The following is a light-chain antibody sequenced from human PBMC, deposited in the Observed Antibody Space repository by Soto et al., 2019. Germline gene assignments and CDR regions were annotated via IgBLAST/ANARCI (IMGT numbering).Light chain of an antibody. V-gene: IGLV2-14*01. CDR3: NSYTSSSTLV. Sequence: QSVLTQPASVSGSPGQSITISCSGTSNDAGGYDYVSWYQQHPGKAPKLVIYEVSNRPSWVSNRFSGSKSGNTASLTISGLQPEDEADYYCNSYTSSSTLVFGGGTQLTVL. CDR1: SNDAGGYDY. CDR2: EVS. J-gene: IGLJ7*01.